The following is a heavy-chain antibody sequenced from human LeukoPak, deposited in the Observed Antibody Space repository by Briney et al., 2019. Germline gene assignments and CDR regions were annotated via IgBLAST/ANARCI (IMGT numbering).Heavy chain of an antibody. CDR3: AREYDQVVSYYFDY. Sequence: GGSLRLSCAASGFTFSSYGMHWVRQAPGKGLEWVAVIWYDGSNKYYADSVKGRFTISRDNSKNTLYLQMNSLRAEDTAVYYCAREYDQVVSYYFDYRGQGTLVTVSS. D-gene: IGHD2-15*01. J-gene: IGHJ4*02. V-gene: IGHV3-33*01. CDR2: IWYDGSNK. CDR1: GFTFSSYG.